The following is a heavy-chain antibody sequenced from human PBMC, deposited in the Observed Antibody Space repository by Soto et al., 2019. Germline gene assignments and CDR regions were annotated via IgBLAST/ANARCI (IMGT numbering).Heavy chain of an antibody. D-gene: IGHD6-19*01. Sequence: EVQLLESGGGLVQPGGSLRLSCAASGFTFSSYAMSWVRQAPGKGLEWVSAISGSGGSTYYADSVKGRFTISSGNSKNSLYLQMTSLRAADTAVYYCAKVNSRGWSDWFDPTGQGTLVTVSA. V-gene: IGHV3-23*01. CDR2: ISGSGGST. CDR3: AKVNSRGWSDWFDP. CDR1: GFTFSSYA. J-gene: IGHJ5*02.